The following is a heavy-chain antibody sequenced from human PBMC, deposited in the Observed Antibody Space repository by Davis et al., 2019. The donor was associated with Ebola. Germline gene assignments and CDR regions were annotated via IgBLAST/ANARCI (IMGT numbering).Heavy chain of an antibody. D-gene: IGHD3-3*01. V-gene: IGHV1-69*06. Sequence: SVKVSCKASGYTFTGYYMHWVRQAPGQGLEWMGGIIPIFGTANYSQKFQGRVTITADKSTSTAYMELSSLRSEDTAVYYCARADPYDFWSGYYYYYYGMDVWGQGTTVTVSS. J-gene: IGHJ6*02. CDR1: GYTFTGYY. CDR3: ARADPYDFWSGYYYYYYGMDV. CDR2: IIPIFGTA.